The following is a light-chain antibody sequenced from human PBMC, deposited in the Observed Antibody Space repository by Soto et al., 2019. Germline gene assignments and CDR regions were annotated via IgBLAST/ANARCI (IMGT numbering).Light chain of an antibody. V-gene: IGLV2-8*01. Sequence: HSALTQPPSASGSPGQSVTISCTGTSSDIGSYNYVSWYQQQPGKVPKLVIYEVAQRPSGVPDRFSGSKSGNTASLTVSGLQAEDESDYYCCSYSGTNNYYLFGTGTKVTVL. CDR2: EVA. CDR1: SSDIGSYNY. J-gene: IGLJ1*01. CDR3: CSYSGTNNYYL.